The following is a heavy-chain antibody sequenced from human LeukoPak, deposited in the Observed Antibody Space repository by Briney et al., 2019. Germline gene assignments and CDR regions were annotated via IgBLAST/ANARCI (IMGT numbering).Heavy chain of an antibody. CDR2: VNSDGSST. Sequence: GGSLRLSCSASGYTFSDYWMHWVRQVPGKGPVRVSRVNSDGSSTAYADSVKGRFTISRDNAKNTLHLQMDSLRVEDTAVYYCICSNPSSDHWGQGTLVTVPS. J-gene: IGHJ4*02. CDR1: GYTFSDYW. CDR3: ICSNPSSDH. D-gene: IGHD3-10*02. V-gene: IGHV3-74*03.